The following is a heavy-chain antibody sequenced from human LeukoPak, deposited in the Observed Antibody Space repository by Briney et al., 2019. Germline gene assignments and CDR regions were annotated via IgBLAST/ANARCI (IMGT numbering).Heavy chain of an antibody. D-gene: IGHD2-2*01. V-gene: IGHV3-30-3*01. CDR2: ISYDGSNK. CDR1: GFTFSSYA. J-gene: IGHJ4*02. Sequence: PGGSLRLSCAASGFTFSSYAMPWVRQAPGKGLEWGAVISYDGSNKYYADSGKGRFTISRDNSKNTLYLQMNSLRAEDTAVYYCARGYCSSTSCFPGGYYFDYWGQGTLVTVSS. CDR3: ARGYCSSTSCFPGGYYFDY.